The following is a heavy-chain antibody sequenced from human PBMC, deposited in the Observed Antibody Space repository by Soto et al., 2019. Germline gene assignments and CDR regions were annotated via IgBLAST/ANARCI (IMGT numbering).Heavy chain of an antibody. CDR2: INPNSGGT. Sequence: QEQLVQSGAEVKEPGASVKVSCRASGYTFTAYYIHWVRQAPGQGPEWMGWINPNSGGTNYAQKFQGRVSMTRDMSISTAFMDLTRLVSEDTAMYYCARDRRGYYGLDVWGQGTTVTVSS. D-gene: IGHD1-26*01. CDR3: ARDRRGYYGLDV. V-gene: IGHV1-2*02. CDR1: GYTFTAYY. J-gene: IGHJ6*02.